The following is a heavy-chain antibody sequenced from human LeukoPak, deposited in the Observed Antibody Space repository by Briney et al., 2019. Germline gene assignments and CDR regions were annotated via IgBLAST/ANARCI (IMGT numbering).Heavy chain of an antibody. V-gene: IGHV3-30*02. D-gene: IGHD3-22*01. J-gene: IGHJ4*02. CDR3: AKAVGAYDSSGYHDY. Sequence: GGALRLSCAASGFTFSSYVMHGVGQARGRGLEWVAFIRYGGRNKYYADCVKGGLTLSIDNSKNTLYLQINSLRAEDTAVYYCAKAVGAYDSSGYHDYWGQGTLVTVSS. CDR1: GFTFSSYV. CDR2: IRYGGRNK.